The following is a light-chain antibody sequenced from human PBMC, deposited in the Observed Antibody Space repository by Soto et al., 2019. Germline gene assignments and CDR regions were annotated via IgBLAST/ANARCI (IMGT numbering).Light chain of an antibody. CDR3: RSYTSSSTLGV. Sequence: QSVLTQPASVSGSPGHSITISCTGTSSDVGGYNYVSWYQQHPGNAPKLMIYDVSNRPSGVSNRFSGSKSGNTASLTISGLQAEDEADYYCRSYTSSSTLGVFGTGTKVTVL. CDR2: DVS. CDR1: SSDVGGYNY. J-gene: IGLJ1*01. V-gene: IGLV2-14*01.